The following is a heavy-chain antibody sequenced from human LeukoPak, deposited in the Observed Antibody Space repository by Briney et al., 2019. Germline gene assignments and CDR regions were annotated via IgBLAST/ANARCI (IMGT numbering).Heavy chain of an antibody. CDR1: RYTFTGYY. D-gene: IGHD6-13*01. Sequence: ASVKVSCKASRYTFTGYYVHWVRQAPGQGLEWMGIINPSGGSTSYAQKFQGRVTMTRDTSTSTVYMELSSLRSEDTAVYYCARDGDDSSSGSHLFDYWGQGTLVTVSS. V-gene: IGHV1-46*01. CDR2: INPSGGST. J-gene: IGHJ4*02. CDR3: ARDGDDSSSGSHLFDY.